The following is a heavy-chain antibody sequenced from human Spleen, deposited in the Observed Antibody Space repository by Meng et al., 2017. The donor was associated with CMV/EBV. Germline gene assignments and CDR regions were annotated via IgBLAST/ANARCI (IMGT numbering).Heavy chain of an antibody. V-gene: IGHV5-51*01. J-gene: IGHJ5*01. D-gene: IGHD4-23*01. Sequence: KVSCKASGYSFTSYWIAWVRQMPGKGLEWMGIIYPGDSRTIYSPSREGQVTISADKSSSIAYLQWSSLKASDTATYYCARRYGGNLKWFDSWGQGTLVTVSS. CDR2: IYPGDSRT. CDR1: GYSFTSYW. CDR3: ARRYGGNLKWFDS.